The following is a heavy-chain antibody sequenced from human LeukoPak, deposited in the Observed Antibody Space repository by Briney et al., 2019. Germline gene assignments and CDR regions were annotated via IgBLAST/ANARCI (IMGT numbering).Heavy chain of an antibody. V-gene: IGHV1-18*04. CDR3: AREDYGSFDY. D-gene: IGHD4/OR15-4a*01. CDR2: ISTYNGNT. J-gene: IGHJ4*02. CDR1: GYTFTSYY. Sequence: LGASVKVSCKASGYTFTSYYMHWVRQAPGQGLEWMGWISTYNGNTTYTQKLQGRVTMTTDNSTNTAYMELRSLRSDDTAVYYCAREDYGSFDYWGQGTLITVSS.